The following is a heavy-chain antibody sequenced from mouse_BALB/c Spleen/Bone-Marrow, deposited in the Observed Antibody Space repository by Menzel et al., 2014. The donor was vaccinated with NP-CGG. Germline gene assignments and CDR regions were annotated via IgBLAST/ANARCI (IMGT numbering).Heavy chain of an antibody. CDR3: IRDPYYYGSSYAMDY. J-gene: IGHJ4*01. CDR2: ISSGGSYT. D-gene: IGHD1-1*01. CDR1: GFTFSSYT. V-gene: IGHV5-6-4*01. Sequence: EVKLMESGGGLVKPGGSLKLSCAASGFTFSSYTMSWVRQTPEKRLEWVATISSGGSYTYYPDSVKGRFTISRDNAKNTLYLQMSSLKSEDTAMYYCIRDPYYYGSSYAMDYWGQGTSVTVSS.